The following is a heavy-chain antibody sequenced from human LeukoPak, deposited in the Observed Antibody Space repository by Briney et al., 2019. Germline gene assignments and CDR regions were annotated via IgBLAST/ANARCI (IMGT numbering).Heavy chain of an antibody. J-gene: IGHJ4*02. V-gene: IGHV3-23*01. CDR1: GFTFSSYA. Sequence: GGSLRLSCAASGFTFSSYAMSWVRQAPGKGLEWVSAISGSGGSTYCADSVKGRFTISRDNSKNTLYLQMNSLRAEDTAVYYCATTDSSGASFDYWGQGTLVTVSS. D-gene: IGHD3-22*01. CDR2: ISGSGGST. CDR3: ATTDSSGASFDY.